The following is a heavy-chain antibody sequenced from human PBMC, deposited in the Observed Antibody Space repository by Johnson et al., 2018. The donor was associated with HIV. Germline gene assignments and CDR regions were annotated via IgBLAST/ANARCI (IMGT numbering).Heavy chain of an antibody. Sequence: VQLVESGGGVVQPGVSLRLSCAASGFTFSTFGMHWVRQAPGKGLEWVSFKRYDGSNKYYADFVKGRFTTSRDNSNNTLYLQMISLRPEDTAVSYCARGLGSSWTGDAFDIWGQGTMVTVSS. D-gene: IGHD6-13*01. CDR3: ARGLGSSWTGDAFDI. CDR1: GFTFSTFG. V-gene: IGHV3-30*02. CDR2: KRYDGSNK. J-gene: IGHJ3*02.